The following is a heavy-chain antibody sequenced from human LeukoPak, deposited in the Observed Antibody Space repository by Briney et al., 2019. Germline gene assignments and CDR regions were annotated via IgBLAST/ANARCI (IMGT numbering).Heavy chain of an antibody. CDR2: ISGSGGST. J-gene: IGHJ4*02. CDR1: GFTFSSYG. Sequence: GGSLRLSCAASGFTFSSYGMSWVRQAPGKGLEWVSVISGSGGSTYYADSVKGRFTISRDNSKNTLYVQMNSLRAEDTAVYYCAKSVVPVVPKAYYFDYWGQGTLVTVSS. V-gene: IGHV3-23*01. CDR3: AKSVVPVVPKAYYFDY. D-gene: IGHD4-23*01.